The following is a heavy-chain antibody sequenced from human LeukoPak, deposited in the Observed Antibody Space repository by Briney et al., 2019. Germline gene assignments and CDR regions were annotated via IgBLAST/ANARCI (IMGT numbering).Heavy chain of an antibody. CDR1: GVTFSSKG. CDR3: AKDSQSSGRSYFDY. D-gene: IGHD6-19*01. V-gene: IGHV3-30*18. J-gene: IGHJ4*02. Sequence: SLILPCAAPGVTFSSKGMHWLRQAQSKGLERVAVISYDGSNKYYADSVRGRFTISRDNSKNTLYLQMNSLRAEDTAVYYCAKDSQSSGRSYFDYWGQGTLVTVSS. CDR2: ISYDGSNK.